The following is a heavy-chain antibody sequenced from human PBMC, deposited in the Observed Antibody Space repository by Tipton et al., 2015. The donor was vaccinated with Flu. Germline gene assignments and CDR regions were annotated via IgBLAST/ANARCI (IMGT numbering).Heavy chain of an antibody. V-gene: IGHV3-7*01. J-gene: IGHJ5*02. Sequence: SLRLSCTASSFTFSSYWMDWVRQAPGKGLEWVANINHGGSERYYVDSVKGRFTISRDNAKRSLYLQLDSLRAEDTGVYYCSISLNSWGQGTLVTVSS. CDR2: INHGGSER. CDR3: SISLNS. CDR1: SFTFSSYW.